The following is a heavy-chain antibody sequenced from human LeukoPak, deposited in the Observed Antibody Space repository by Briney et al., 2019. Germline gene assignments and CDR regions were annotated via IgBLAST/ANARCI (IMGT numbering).Heavy chain of an antibody. CDR2: ISAYTGNA. CDR1: GYSFSSFG. CDR3: ARYRLSDSPINWFDP. Sequence: ASVKVSCKASGYSFSSFGITWVRQAPGQGLEWMGWISAYTGNAEYAQKFQGRVTMTTNTSTNTAYMELGRLMSDDTAVYYCARYRLSDSPINWFDPWGQGTLVTVSS. J-gene: IGHJ5*02. V-gene: IGHV1-18*01. D-gene: IGHD3-22*01.